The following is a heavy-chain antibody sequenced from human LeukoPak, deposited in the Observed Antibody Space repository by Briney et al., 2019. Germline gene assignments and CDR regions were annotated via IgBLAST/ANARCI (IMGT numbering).Heavy chain of an antibody. CDR2: IYYSGRT. CDR3: ARRRYYDGSGYLE. J-gene: IGHJ1*01. Sequence: PSETLSLTCSVSGDSVSRSDSYWDWIRQPPGKGLEWIGTIYYSGRTYYSPSLKSRVTMSVDPSNNQFFLTLRPVTAADTAVYYCARRRYYDGSGYLEWGQGTLLSVSS. D-gene: IGHD3-22*01. V-gene: IGHV4-39*01. CDR1: GDSVSRSDSY.